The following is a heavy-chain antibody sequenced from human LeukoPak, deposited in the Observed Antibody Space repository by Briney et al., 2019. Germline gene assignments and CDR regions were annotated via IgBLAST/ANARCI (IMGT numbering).Heavy chain of an antibody. V-gene: IGHV4-61*02. CDR1: GGSISSGSYY. Sequence: PSETLSLTCTVSGGSISSGSYYWSWIRQPAGKGLEWIGRIHTSGSTNYSPSLKSRVTISVDTSKNQFSLKLSSVTAADTAVYYCASLEWLTRYDYWGQGTLVTVSS. J-gene: IGHJ4*02. CDR3: ASLEWLTRYDY. D-gene: IGHD3-3*01. CDR2: IHTSGST.